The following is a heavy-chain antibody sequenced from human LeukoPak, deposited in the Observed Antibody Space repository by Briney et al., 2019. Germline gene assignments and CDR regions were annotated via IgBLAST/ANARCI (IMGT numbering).Heavy chain of an antibody. Sequence: ASVKVSCKASGYTFTGHFIHWVRQAPGQGLEWMGWSNPNSGGTNYAQKFQGRVTMTRDTSIGTAYMELSRVRSDDTAVYYCAREYSRYSGTYYDYWGQGTLVTVSS. CDR2: SNPNSGGT. D-gene: IGHD5-12*01. CDR3: AREYSRYSGTYYDY. V-gene: IGHV1-2*02. CDR1: GYTFTGHF. J-gene: IGHJ4*02.